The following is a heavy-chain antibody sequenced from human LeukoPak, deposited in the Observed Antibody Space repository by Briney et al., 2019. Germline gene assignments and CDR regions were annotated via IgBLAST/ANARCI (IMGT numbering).Heavy chain of an antibody. J-gene: IGHJ4*02. CDR2: IYSGGTT. D-gene: IGHD7-27*01. CDR1: GVSVSNDY. V-gene: IGHV3-53*01. Sequence: GVSLRLSCAASGVSVSNDYISWVRQAPGKGLEWVSVIYSGGTTYYADAVKGRFTISRDNSKNTVYLQMNTVRAEDTAVYYCARGWGMFDYWGQGTLVTVSS. CDR3: ARGWGMFDY.